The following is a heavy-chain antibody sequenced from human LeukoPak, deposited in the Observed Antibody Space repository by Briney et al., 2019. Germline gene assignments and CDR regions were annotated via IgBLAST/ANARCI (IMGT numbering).Heavy chain of an antibody. Sequence: GGSLRLSCAASGFTFSSYGMHWVRQAPGKGLEWVAVISYDGSNKYYADSVKGRFTISRDNSKNTLYLQMNSLRAEDTAVYYCAKDGYGYSSSSRSYYYYYMDVWGKGTTVTVSS. D-gene: IGHD6-6*01. CDR1: GFTFSSYG. V-gene: IGHV3-30*18. CDR3: AKDGYGYSSSSRSYYYYYMDV. J-gene: IGHJ6*03. CDR2: ISYDGSNK.